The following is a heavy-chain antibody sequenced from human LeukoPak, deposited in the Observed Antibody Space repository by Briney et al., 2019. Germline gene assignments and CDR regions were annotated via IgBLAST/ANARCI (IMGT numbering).Heavy chain of an antibody. CDR2: ISSSGSTI. CDR3: ARDSIKRTPATKDYYGMDV. D-gene: IGHD3-3*02. V-gene: IGHV3-11*01. Sequence: PGRSLRLSCAASGFTFSDYYISWIRQAPGKGLEWVSYISSSGSTIYYADSVKGRFTISRDNAENSLYLQMNSLRAEDTAVYYCARDSIKRTPATKDYYGMDVWGQGTTVAVSS. CDR1: GFTFSDYY. J-gene: IGHJ6*02.